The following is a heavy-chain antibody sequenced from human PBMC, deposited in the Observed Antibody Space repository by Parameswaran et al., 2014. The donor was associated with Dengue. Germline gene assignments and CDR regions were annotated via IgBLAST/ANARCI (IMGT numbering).Heavy chain of an antibody. Sequence: SWVRQAPGQGLEWMGWITAKTINTNYAQKFQGRVSMTTDTSTNTAYMELRSLRSDDTAVYYCARTNYYGSDNSFLLLVSFSKPQYHGVDVWGQGTTVTVSS. V-gene: IGHV1-18*01. J-gene: IGHJ6*02. CDR2: ITAKTINT. D-gene: IGHD3-10*01. CDR3: ARTNYYGSDNSFLLLVSFSKPQYHGVDV.